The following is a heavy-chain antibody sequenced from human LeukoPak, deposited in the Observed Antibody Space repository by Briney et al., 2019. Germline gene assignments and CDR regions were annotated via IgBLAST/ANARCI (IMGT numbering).Heavy chain of an antibody. CDR3: ARINYDFWSTVLVVFDY. V-gene: IGHV3-7*01. J-gene: IGHJ4*02. Sequence: PGGSLRLSCAASGFTFSSYAMSWVRQAPGKGLEWVTSIKQDGSEKYYVDSVKGRFTISRDNAKNSLYLQMNSLRAEDTAVYYCARINYDFWSTVLVVFDYWGQGTLVTVSS. CDR2: IKQDGSEK. D-gene: IGHD3-3*01. CDR1: GFTFSSYA.